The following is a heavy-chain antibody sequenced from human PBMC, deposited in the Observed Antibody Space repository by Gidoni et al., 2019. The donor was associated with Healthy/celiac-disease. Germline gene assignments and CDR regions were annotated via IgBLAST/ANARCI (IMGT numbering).Heavy chain of an antibody. V-gene: IGHV4-39*01. J-gene: IGHJ4*02. CDR1: GGSISSSITY. CDR2: LYYSGST. Sequence: QLQLQASVPGLLKPSATLSLSCTVSGGSISSSITYWGWIRQPPGKGLEWIGSLYYSGSTYSNPSRKSRVTISVDTSKNQFSLKLSSVTAAYTAVYYCARSYYDILTGYFPYFDYWGQGTLVTVSS. CDR3: ARSYYDILTGYFPYFDY. D-gene: IGHD3-9*01.